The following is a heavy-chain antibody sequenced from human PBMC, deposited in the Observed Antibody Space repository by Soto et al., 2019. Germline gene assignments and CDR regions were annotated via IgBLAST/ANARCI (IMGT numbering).Heavy chain of an antibody. Sequence: ASVKVSCKASGYTFTGYYMHWVRQAPGQGLEWMGWINPNSGGTNYAQKFQGWVTMTRDTSISTAYMELSRLRSDDTAVYYCARAHAIAAAGNAEYFQHWGQGTLVTVSS. CDR3: ARAHAIAAAGNAEYFQH. D-gene: IGHD6-13*01. CDR1: GYTFTGYY. J-gene: IGHJ1*01. CDR2: INPNSGGT. V-gene: IGHV1-2*04.